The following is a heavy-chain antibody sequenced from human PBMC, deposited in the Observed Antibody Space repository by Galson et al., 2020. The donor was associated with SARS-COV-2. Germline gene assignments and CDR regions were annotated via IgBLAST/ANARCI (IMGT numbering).Heavy chain of an antibody. J-gene: IGHJ4*02. Sequence: ASVKVSCKASGGTSTKYAINWVRQAPGQGLEWMGGIIPISATPTYAQNFQGRVTITTDESTSTAYMELSSLRSEDTAVYYCARDDGSGYFARTFDYWGRGTLVTVSS. D-gene: IGHD3-3*01. CDR3: ARDDGSGYFARTFDY. CDR1: GGTSTKYA. V-gene: IGHV1-69*05. CDR2: IIPISATP.